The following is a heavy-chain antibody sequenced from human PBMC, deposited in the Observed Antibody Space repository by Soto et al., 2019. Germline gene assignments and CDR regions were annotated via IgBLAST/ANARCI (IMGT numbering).Heavy chain of an antibody. D-gene: IGHD3-16*01. CDR2: MHYTGFS. CDR1: GDSVSRHY. J-gene: IGHJ4*02. Sequence: SEALSLTCSFSGDSVSRHYLTWIRQSPEMGLEWIGYMHYTGFSHYNPSLKSRLTISVDRSKNQFTLQLASVTVADTAIYYCATSFGNAWHTYWGQGTQVTASS. CDR3: ATSFGNAWHTY. V-gene: IGHV4-59*02.